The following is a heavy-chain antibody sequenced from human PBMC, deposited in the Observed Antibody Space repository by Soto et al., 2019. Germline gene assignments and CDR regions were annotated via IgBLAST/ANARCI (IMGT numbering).Heavy chain of an antibody. J-gene: IGHJ4*02. CDR3: ARLRYYDILTGHIPGFDY. Sequence: GESLKISCKGSGYSFTSYWIGWVRQMPGKGLEWMGIIYPGDSDTRYSPSFQGQVTISADKSISTAYLQWSSLKASDTAMYYCARLRYYDILTGHIPGFDYWGQGTLVTVSS. V-gene: IGHV5-51*01. CDR1: GYSFTSYW. D-gene: IGHD3-9*01. CDR2: IYPGDSDT.